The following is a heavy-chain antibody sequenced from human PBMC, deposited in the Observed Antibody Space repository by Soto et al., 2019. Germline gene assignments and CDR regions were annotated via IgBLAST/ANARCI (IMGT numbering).Heavy chain of an antibody. CDR1: GFTFSSYA. Sequence: PGGSLRLSCAASGFTFSSYAMSWVRQAPGKGLEWVSAISGSGGSTYYTDSVKGRFTISRDNSKNTLYLQMNSLRAEDTAVYYCAKGVSGSYYSAWLDYWGQGTLVTVSS. V-gene: IGHV3-23*01. D-gene: IGHD1-26*01. CDR2: ISGSGGST. J-gene: IGHJ4*02. CDR3: AKGVSGSYYSAWLDY.